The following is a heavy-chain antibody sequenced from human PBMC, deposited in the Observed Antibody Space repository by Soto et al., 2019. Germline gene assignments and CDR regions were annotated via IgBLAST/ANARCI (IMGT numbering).Heavy chain of an antibody. V-gene: IGHV1-18*01. CDR1: GYTFTSYG. Sequence: ASVKVSCKASGYTFTSYGISWVRQAPGQGLEWMGWISAYNGNTNYAQKLQGRVTMTTDTSTSTAYMELRSLRSDDTAVYYCARGPITIFGETKAPPFDYWGQGTLVTVSS. CDR2: ISAYNGNT. D-gene: IGHD3-3*01. J-gene: IGHJ4*02. CDR3: ARGPITIFGETKAPPFDY.